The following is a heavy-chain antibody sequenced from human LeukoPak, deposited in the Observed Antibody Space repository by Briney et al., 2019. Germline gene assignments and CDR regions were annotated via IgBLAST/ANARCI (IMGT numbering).Heavy chain of an antibody. Sequence: GGSLRLSCAASGFTFSNYAMAWVRQAPGKGLEWVSGISGSGGSTYYADSVKGRFTISRDNSKNTLYLQMNSLRVEDTAVYYCAKDRGGNYLFYLDYWGQGTMVTVSS. CDR3: AKDRGGNYLFYLDY. V-gene: IGHV3-23*01. J-gene: IGHJ4*02. D-gene: IGHD1-26*01. CDR2: ISGSGGST. CDR1: GFTFSNYA.